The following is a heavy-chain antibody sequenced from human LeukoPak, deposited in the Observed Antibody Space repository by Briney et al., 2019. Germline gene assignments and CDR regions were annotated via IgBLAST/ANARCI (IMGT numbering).Heavy chain of an antibody. J-gene: IGHJ4*02. D-gene: IGHD6-19*01. CDR2: IIPIFGTA. Sequence: ASVKVSCKASGGTFSSYAISWVRQAPGQGLEWMGGIIPIFGTANYAQKFQGRVTITADESTSTAYMELSSLRSEDTAVYYCARARYSSGWYGGDKYYFDYWGQGTLVTVSS. CDR3: ARARYSSGWYGGDKYYFDY. CDR1: GGTFSSYA. V-gene: IGHV1-69*13.